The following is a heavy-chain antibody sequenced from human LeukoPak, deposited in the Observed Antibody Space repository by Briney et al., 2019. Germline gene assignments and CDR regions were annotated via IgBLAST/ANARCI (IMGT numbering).Heavy chain of an antibody. V-gene: IGHV3-30*18. CDR1: GFTFSSYG. J-gene: IGHJ5*02. CDR3: AKDRRGDILTGCYAEGNWFDP. Sequence: GGSLRLSCAASGFTFSSYGMHWVRQAPGKGLEWVAVISYDGSNKYYADSVKGRFTISRDNSKNTLYLQMNSLRAEDTAVYYCAKDRRGDILTGCYAEGNWFDPWGQGTLVTVSS. D-gene: IGHD3-9*01. CDR2: ISYDGSNK.